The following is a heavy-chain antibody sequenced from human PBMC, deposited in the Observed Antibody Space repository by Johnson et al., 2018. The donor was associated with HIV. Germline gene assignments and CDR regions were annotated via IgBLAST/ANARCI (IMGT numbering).Heavy chain of an antibody. J-gene: IGHJ3*02. Sequence: QMQLVESGGGVVQPGRSLRLSCAASGFTFSSYGMHWVRQAPGKGLEWVAVISNDGSNKYYAASVKGRCTISRDNSKNKLYLQRNSLRAEYTAVYYCSRDHVIVFADAFAIWGQGTIVTVSS. D-gene: IGHD3-16*02. CDR1: GFTFSSYG. CDR3: SRDHVIVFADAFAI. V-gene: IGHV3-30*03. CDR2: ISNDGSNK.